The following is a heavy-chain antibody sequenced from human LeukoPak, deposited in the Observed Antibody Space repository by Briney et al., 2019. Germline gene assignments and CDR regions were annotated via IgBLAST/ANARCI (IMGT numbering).Heavy chain of an antibody. Sequence: GGSLRLSCAASGFTFSSYEMNWVRQAPGKGLEWVSYISSSGSTIYYADSVKSRFTISRDNAKNSLYLQMNSLRAEDTAVYYCARGRLRHFDYWGQGTLVTVSS. V-gene: IGHV3-48*03. CDR2: ISSSGSTI. J-gene: IGHJ4*02. CDR3: ARGRLRHFDY. CDR1: GFTFSSYE. D-gene: IGHD4-17*01.